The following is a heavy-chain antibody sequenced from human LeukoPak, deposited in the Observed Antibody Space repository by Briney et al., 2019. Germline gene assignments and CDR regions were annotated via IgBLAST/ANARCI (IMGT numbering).Heavy chain of an antibody. D-gene: IGHD2-2*01. CDR1: GFTFSSYW. CDR3: ARIKTVSSTSRWWFDP. J-gene: IGHJ5*02. V-gene: IGHV3-7*01. CDR2: IKQDGSEK. Sequence: GGSLRLSCAASGFTFSSYWMSWVRQAPGKGLEWVANIKQDGSEKYYVDSVKGRFTISRDNAKNSLYLQMNSLRAEDTAVYYCARIKTVSSTSRWWFDPWGQGTLVTVSS.